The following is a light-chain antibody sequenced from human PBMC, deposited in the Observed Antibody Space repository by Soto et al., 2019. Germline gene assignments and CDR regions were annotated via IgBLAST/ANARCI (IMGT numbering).Light chain of an antibody. Sequence: EIVLTQSPGTLSLSPGERATLSCRASQTVRNNYLAWYQHKPGQAPRLLIYNSYTRPTGIPDRFSGSGSRTDFTLTIGGLEPEDFALYLCQQLRDLPQTCGQGTRVEIK. V-gene: IGKV3-20*01. CDR2: NSY. J-gene: IGKJ1*01. CDR1: QTVRNNY. CDR3: QQLRDLPQT.